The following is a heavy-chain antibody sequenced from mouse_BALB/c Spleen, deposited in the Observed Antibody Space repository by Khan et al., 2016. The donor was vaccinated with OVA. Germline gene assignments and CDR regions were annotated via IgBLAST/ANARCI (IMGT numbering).Heavy chain of an antibody. Sequence: EVKLEESGAELVKPGASVKLSCSASGFNIKDTYIHWMKQRPEQGLEWIGRIDPPNDDSKYGPKFQAKATLTAETSSNTAYLQLSSLTSEDTAVYYFATLYGNPFAFWGQGTLVSVAA. CDR3: ATLYGNPFAF. J-gene: IGHJ3*01. CDR1: GFNIKDTY. CDR2: IDPPNDDS. V-gene: IGHV14-3*02. D-gene: IGHD2-1*01.